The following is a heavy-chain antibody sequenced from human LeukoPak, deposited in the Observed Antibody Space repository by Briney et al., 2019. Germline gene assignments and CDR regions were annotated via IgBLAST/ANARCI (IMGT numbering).Heavy chain of an antibody. D-gene: IGHD1-26*01. CDR3: AGEMEATNAFDI. Sequence: ASVKVSCKASGYTFTNYAMHWVRQAPGQRLEWMGWINTGNGNTEYSQKFQGRVSITRDTSATTAYMELSSLRSEDTAVFFCAGEMEATNAFDIWGQGTMVTVSS. J-gene: IGHJ3*02. CDR2: INTGNGNT. V-gene: IGHV1-3*04. CDR1: GYTFTNYA.